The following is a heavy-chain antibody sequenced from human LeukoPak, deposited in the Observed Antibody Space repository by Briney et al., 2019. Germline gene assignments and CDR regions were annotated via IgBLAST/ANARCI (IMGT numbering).Heavy chain of an antibody. CDR1: GFDLSPYT. Sequence: GGSLRLSCSASGFDLSPYTMNWVRQAPGKGLKWVASISSTSTYMYYGDSLKGRFTISRDNAKNTLYLQLDSLRAEDTATYYCARRVTTFLSWGQGTLVIVSS. CDR3: ARRVTTFLS. J-gene: IGHJ4*02. V-gene: IGHV3-21*01. CDR2: ISSTSTYM. D-gene: IGHD4-17*01.